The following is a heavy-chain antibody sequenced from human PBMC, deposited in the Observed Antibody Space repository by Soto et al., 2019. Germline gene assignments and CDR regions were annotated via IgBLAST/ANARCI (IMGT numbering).Heavy chain of an antibody. V-gene: IGHV3-13*01. J-gene: IGHJ6*02. Sequence: GGSLRLSCAAPGFTFSSYDMHWVRQATGKGLEWVSAIGTAGDTYYPGSVKGRFTISRENAKNSLYLQMNSLRAGDTAVYYCARALGGSGSSYPYYYYYGMDVWGQGTTVTVSS. CDR1: GFTFSSYD. CDR3: ARALGGSGSSYPYYYYYGMDV. CDR2: IGTAGDT. D-gene: IGHD3-10*01.